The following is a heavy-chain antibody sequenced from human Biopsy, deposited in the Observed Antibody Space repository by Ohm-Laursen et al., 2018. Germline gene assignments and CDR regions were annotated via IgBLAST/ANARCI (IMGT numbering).Heavy chain of an antibody. CDR3: ASVVLGPTNDAFDL. CDR2: IYPGGST. CDR1: GGYINNYY. J-gene: IGHJ3*01. V-gene: IGHV4-4*07. D-gene: IGHD3-22*01. Sequence: TPSLTCNVSGGYINNYYWSWIRQPAGKGLEWIGRIYPGGSTNYNPSLKSRVTMSVDTSKKQLSLRLRSVTAADTAMYYCASVVLGPTNDAFDLWGQGTMVVVSS.